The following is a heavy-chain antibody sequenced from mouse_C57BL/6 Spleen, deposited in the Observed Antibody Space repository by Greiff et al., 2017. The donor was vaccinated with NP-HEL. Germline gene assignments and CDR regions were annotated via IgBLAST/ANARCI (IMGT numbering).Heavy chain of an antibody. CDR2: IDPSDSYT. V-gene: IGHV1-59*01. Sequence: VQLQQPGAELVRPGTSVKLSCKASGYTFTSYWMHWVKQRPGQGLEWIGVIDPSDSYTNYNQKFKGKATLTVDTSSSTAYMQLSSLTSEDSAVYYCARSPTVDAMDYWGQGTSVTVSS. J-gene: IGHJ4*01. CDR3: ARSPTVDAMDY. D-gene: IGHD1-1*01. CDR1: GYTFTSYW.